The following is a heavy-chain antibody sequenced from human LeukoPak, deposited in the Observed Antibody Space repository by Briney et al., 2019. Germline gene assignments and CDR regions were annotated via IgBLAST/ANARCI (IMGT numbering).Heavy chain of an antibody. J-gene: IGHJ6*03. V-gene: IGHV1-8*01. Sequence: ASVKVSCKASGYTFTSYDINWVRQATGQGLEWMGWMNPNSGNTGYAQKFQGRVTITRNTSISTAYMELSSLRSEDTAVYYCARVGTAAGTRRKPKYCYYYYMDVWGKGTTVTVSS. CDR3: ARVGTAAGTRRKPKYCYYYYMDV. D-gene: IGHD6-13*01. CDR1: GYTFTSYD. CDR2: MNPNSGNT.